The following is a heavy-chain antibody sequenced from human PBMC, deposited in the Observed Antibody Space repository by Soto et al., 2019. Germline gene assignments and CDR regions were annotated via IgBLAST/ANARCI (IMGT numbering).Heavy chain of an antibody. CDR1: GYSFTSYW. J-gene: IGHJ4*02. D-gene: IGHD3-22*01. CDR3: AKTGYYYDSSGYWIN. V-gene: IGHV5-51*01. Sequence: GESLKISCKGSGYSFTSYWIGWVRQMPGKGLEWMGIIYPGDSDTRYSPSFQGQVTISADKSISTAYLQWSGLKASDTAIYYCAKTGYYYDSSGYWINWGQGTLVTVSS. CDR2: IYPGDSDT.